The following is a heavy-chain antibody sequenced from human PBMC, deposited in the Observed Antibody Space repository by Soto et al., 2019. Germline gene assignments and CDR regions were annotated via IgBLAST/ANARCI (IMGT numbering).Heavy chain of an antibody. CDR3: ARSSQSTVTTSDY. CDR2: IYYSGST. V-gene: IGHV4-31*03. Sequence: QVQLQESGPGLVKPSQTLSLTCTVSGGSISSGGYYWSWIRQHPGKGLEWIGYIYYSGSTYYNPSLKRRVTISVDTSKTQSSLKLSSVTAEDTAVYYCARSSQSTVTTSDYWGQGTLVTVSS. D-gene: IGHD4-17*01. J-gene: IGHJ4*02. CDR1: GGSISSGGYY.